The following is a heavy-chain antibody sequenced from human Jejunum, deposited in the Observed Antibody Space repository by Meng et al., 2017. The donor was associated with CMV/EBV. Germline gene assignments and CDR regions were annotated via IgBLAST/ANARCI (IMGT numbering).Heavy chain of an antibody. CDR3: ARGRGNQPLFDF. Sequence: QVQLVQSGAEVKKPGSSVKVACKTSGGSFSTYTFSWARQAPGQGLEWMGGLIPVLNKAKSAPRFQDRVTFTADETTTTAYMELSSLTFEDTAVYFCARGRGNQPLFDFWGQGTLVTVSS. CDR2: LIPVLNKA. V-gene: IGHV1-69*10. D-gene: IGHD2/OR15-2a*01. CDR1: GGSFSTYT. J-gene: IGHJ4*02.